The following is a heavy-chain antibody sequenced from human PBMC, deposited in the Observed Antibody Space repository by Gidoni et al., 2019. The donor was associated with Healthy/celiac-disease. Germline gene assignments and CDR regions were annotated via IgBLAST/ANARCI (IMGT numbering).Heavy chain of an antibody. CDR3: AKEWYYDSSGFDY. Sequence: EVQLVESGGGLVQPGRSLRLSCAASGFTCDDYAMHWVRQAPGKGLEWVSGISWNSGSIGYADSVKGRFTISRDNAKNSLYLQMNSLRAEDTALYYCAKEWYYDSSGFDYWGQGTLVTVSS. CDR2: ISWNSGSI. V-gene: IGHV3-9*01. D-gene: IGHD3-22*01. CDR1: GFTCDDYA. J-gene: IGHJ4*02.